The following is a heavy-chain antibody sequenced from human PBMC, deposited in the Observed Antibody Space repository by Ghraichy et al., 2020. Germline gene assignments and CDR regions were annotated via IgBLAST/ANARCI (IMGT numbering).Heavy chain of an antibody. CDR2: AFHSGST. CDR3: ARVGRSDYTYGSAGRFDP. J-gene: IGHJ5*02. D-gene: IGHD2-8*01. Sequence: SETLSLTCVVSGDSVSSNYWWWTWVRQTPGKGLEWIGAAFHSGSTVYNPSFKSRVTISVDKSKNHFSMELKSLTAADTAIYHCARVGRSDYTYGSAGRFDPWGQGTLVIVSS. V-gene: IGHV4-4*02. CDR1: GDSVSSNYW.